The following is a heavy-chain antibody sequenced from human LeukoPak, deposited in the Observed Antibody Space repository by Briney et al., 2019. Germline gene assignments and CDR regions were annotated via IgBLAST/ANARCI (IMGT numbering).Heavy chain of an antibody. J-gene: IGHJ3*02. CDR2: LSHRGST. D-gene: IGHD6-13*01. CDR3: ARGGDIAAAGTTEGAFDI. CDR1: GGSINNTSYY. V-gene: IGHV4-30-2*01. Sequence: SQTLSLTCTVSGGSINNTSYYWSWIRQPPGKGLEWIGYLSHRGSTYYNPSLKSRGTISVDRSKNQFSLKLSSVTAADTAVYYCARGGDIAAAGTTEGAFDIWGQGTMVTVSS.